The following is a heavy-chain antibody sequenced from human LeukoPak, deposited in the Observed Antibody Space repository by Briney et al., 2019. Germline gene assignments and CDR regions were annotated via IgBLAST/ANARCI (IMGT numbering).Heavy chain of an antibody. J-gene: IGHJ4*02. CDR2: IYSGGST. V-gene: IGHV3-66*04. CDR1: GFTVSSNY. D-gene: IGHD3-10*01. CDR3: ARLYYGSGTTNDY. Sequence: GGSLRLSCAASGFTVSSNYMSWVRQAPGKGLEWVSVIYSGGSTYYADSVKGRFTISRDNSKNTLYLQMNSLRAADTAVYYCARLYYGSGTTNDYWGQGTLVTVSS.